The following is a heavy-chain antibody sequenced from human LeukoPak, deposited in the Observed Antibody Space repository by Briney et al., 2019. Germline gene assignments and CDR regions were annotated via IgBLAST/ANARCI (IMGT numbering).Heavy chain of an antibody. J-gene: IGHJ3*02. CDR3: AKGGAKYAFDI. CDR1: GSTFSSYG. D-gene: IGHD1-26*01. CDR2: ISYDGSNK. V-gene: IGHV3-30*18. Sequence: GGSLRLSCAASGSTFSSYGMHWVRQAPGKGLEWVAVISYDGSNKYYADSVKGRFTISRDNSKNTLYLQMNSLRAEDTAVYYCAKGGAKYAFDIWGQGTMVTVSS.